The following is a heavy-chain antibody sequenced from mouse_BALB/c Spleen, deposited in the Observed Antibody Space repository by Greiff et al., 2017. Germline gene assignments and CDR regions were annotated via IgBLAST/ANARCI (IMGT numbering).Heavy chain of an antibody. V-gene: IGHV1-4*02. D-gene: IGHD2-1*01. CDR1: GYTFTSYT. Sequence: QVQLQQSAAELARPGASVKMSCKASGYTFTSYTMHWVKQRPGQGLEWIGYINPSSGYTEYNQKFKDKTTLTADKSSSTAYMQLSSLTSEDSAVYYCARWEGNYDFDYWGQGTTLTVAS. CDR2: INPSSGYT. CDR3: ARWEGNYDFDY. J-gene: IGHJ2*01.